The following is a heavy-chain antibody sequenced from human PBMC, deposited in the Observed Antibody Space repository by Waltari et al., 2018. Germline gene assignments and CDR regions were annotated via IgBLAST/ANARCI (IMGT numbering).Heavy chain of an antibody. D-gene: IGHD6-25*01. CDR3: AKAGWKQRVYYYYYMDV. CDR1: GYSISSGYY. J-gene: IGHJ6*03. V-gene: IGHV3-23*01. CDR2: ISGSGGST. Sequence: VQLQESGPGLVKPSETLSLTCAVSGYSISSGYYWGWIRQPPGKGLEWVSAISGSGGSTYYADSVKGRFTISRDNSKNTLYLQMNSLRAEDTAVYYCAKAGWKQRVYYYYYMDVWGKGTTVTVSS.